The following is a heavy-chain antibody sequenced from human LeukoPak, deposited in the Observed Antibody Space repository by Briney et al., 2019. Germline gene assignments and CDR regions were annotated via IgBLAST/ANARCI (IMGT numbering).Heavy chain of an antibody. CDR3: TSGSYFDWSPAPFDY. V-gene: IGHV1-18*01. CDR1: GYTFTSYG. Sequence: ASVKVSCKASGYTFTSYGISWVRQAPGQGLEWMGWISAYNGNTNYAQKLQGRVTMTRDTSTSTVYMELSSLRSEDTAVYYCTSGSYFDWSPAPFDYWGQGTLVTVSS. D-gene: IGHD3-9*01. J-gene: IGHJ4*02. CDR2: ISAYNGNT.